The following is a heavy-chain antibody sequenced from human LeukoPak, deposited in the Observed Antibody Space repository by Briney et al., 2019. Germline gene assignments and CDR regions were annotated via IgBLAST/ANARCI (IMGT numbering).Heavy chain of an antibody. CDR3: ARASGYSYGYSFDY. J-gene: IGHJ4*02. D-gene: IGHD5-18*01. CDR2: IYYSGST. Sequence: SETLSLTCTVSGGSISSGDYYWSWIRQPPGKGLEWIGYIYYSGSTYYNPSLKSRVTISVDTSKNQFSLKLSSVTAADTAVYYCARASGYSYGYSFDYWGQGTLVTGSS. V-gene: IGHV4-30-4*01. CDR1: GGSISSGDYY.